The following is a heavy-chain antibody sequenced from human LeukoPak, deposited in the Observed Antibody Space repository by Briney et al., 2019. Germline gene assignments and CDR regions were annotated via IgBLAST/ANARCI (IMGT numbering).Heavy chain of an antibody. V-gene: IGHV4-39*07. J-gene: IGHJ4*02. CDR3: ARDAGSDWTLLDY. D-gene: IGHD6-19*01. Sequence: PLETLSLTCTVSGGSISSSSYYWGWIRQPPGKGLEWIGSIYYSGSTYYNPSLKSRVTISLDTSKNQFSLKLSSVTAADTAVYYCARDAGSDWTLLDYWGQGTLVTVSS. CDR1: GGSISSSSYY. CDR2: IYYSGST.